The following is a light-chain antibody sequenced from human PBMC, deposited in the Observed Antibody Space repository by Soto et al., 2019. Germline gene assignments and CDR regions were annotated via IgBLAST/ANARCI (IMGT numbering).Light chain of an antibody. J-gene: IGLJ1*01. Sequence: QSALTQPASVSGSPGQSITISCTGTSSDVGNYNYVSWYQHHPGKAPKLMISEVRNRPSGVSNRFSGSKSGNTASLTISGLQAEDEADYYCSSYTSSSTLVVFGTGTKLTVL. CDR2: EVR. CDR3: SSYTSSSTLVV. V-gene: IGLV2-14*01. CDR1: SSDVGNYNY.